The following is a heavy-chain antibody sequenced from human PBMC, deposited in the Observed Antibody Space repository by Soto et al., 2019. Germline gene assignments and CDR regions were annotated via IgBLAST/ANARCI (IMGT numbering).Heavy chain of an antibody. J-gene: IGHJ6*03. CDR1: GFTFSSYA. CDR2: ISSNGGST. Sequence: GGSLRLSCAASGFTFSSYAMHWVRQAPGKGLEYVSAISSNGGSTYYANSGKGRFTISRDNSKNTLYLQMGSLRPEDMAVYYCASRLYGSGSYALFYYYYMDVWGKGTTVTVSS. D-gene: IGHD3-10*01. V-gene: IGHV3-64*01. CDR3: ASRLYGSGSYALFYYYYMDV.